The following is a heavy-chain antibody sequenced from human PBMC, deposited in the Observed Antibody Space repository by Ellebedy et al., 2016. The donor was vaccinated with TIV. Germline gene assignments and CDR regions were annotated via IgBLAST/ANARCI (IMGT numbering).Heavy chain of an antibody. V-gene: IGHV3-30*03. CDR2: ISYDGSNK. Sequence: GESLKISXAASGFTFSSYGMHWVRQAPGKGLEWVAVISYDGSNKYYADSVKGRFTISRDNSKNTLYLQMNSLRAEDTAVYYCARGVVYCSSTSCHHYYMDVWGKGTTVTVSS. D-gene: IGHD2-2*01. J-gene: IGHJ6*03. CDR3: ARGVVYCSSTSCHHYYMDV. CDR1: GFTFSSYG.